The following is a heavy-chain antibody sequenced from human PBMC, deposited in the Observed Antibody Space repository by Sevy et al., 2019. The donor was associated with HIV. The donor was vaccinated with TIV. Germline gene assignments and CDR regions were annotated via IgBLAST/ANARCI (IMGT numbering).Heavy chain of an antibody. CDR2: IKSKTDGGTT. CDR3: TTDSNQLPYYYYYYMDV. J-gene: IGHJ6*03. V-gene: IGHV3-15*01. D-gene: IGHD2-2*01. Sequence: VGSLRLSCAASGFTFSNAWMSWVRQAPGKGLEWVGRIKSKTDGGTTDYAAPVKGRFTISRDDSKNTLYLQMNSLKTEDTAVYYCTTDSNQLPYYYYYYMDVWGKGTTVTVSS. CDR1: GFTFSNAW.